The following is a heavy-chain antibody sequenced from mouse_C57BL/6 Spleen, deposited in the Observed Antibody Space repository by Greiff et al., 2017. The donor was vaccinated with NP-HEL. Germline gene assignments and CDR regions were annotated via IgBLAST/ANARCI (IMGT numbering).Heavy chain of an antibody. Sequence: QVQLKESGPELVKPGASVKISCKASGYAFSSSWMNWVKQRPGKGLEWIGRIYPGDGDTNYNGKFKGKATLTADKSSSTAYMQLSSLTSEDSAVYFCARKDHYGSSYWYFDVWGTGTTVTVSS. D-gene: IGHD1-1*01. J-gene: IGHJ1*03. V-gene: IGHV1-82*01. CDR1: GYAFSSSW. CDR3: ARKDHYGSSYWYFDV. CDR2: IYPGDGDT.